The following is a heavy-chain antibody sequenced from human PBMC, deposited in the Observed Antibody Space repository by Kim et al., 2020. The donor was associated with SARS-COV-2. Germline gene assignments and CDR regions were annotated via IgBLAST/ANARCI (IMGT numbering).Heavy chain of an antibody. J-gene: IGHJ4*02. Sequence: SVKVSCKAFGGTFSSYAISWVRQAPGQGLEWMGRIIPVIGLINYAQKFQGRVTISADKSTSTTYMEMSSLRSEDTAVYFCTRMNWDPNHFEDFWGQGTLVTVAS. CDR2: IIPVIGLI. D-gene: IGHD3-9*01. CDR1: GGTFSSYA. V-gene: IGHV1-69*04. CDR3: TRMNWDPNHFEDF.